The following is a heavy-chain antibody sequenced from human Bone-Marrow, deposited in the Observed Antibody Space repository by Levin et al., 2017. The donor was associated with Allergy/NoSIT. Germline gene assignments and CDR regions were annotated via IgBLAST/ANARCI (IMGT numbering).Heavy chain of an antibody. CDR2: MYYNGNS. V-gene: IGHV4-39*02. J-gene: IGHJ5*02. D-gene: IGHD2-2*01. Sequence: PSETLSLTCTVSGGSISSSSYYWGWIRQPPGKGLQWIASMYYNGNSFYNPSLKSRVTIYGDASKNHFSLKLTSVTATDTAVYYCARRLKYCSGPSCNFDLWGQGTLVTVSS. CDR3: ARRLKYCSGPSCNFDL. CDR1: GGSISSSSYY.